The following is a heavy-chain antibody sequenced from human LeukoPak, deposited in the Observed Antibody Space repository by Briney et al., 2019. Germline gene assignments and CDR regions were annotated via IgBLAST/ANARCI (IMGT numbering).Heavy chain of an antibody. Sequence: ASVKVSCEASGGTFSSYAISWVRQAPGQGLEWMGGIIPIFGTANYAQKFQGRVTITADESTSTAYMELSSLRSEDTAVYYCARDFSRNDFWSGSNWFDPWGQGTLVTVSS. D-gene: IGHD3-3*01. CDR2: IIPIFGTA. J-gene: IGHJ5*02. V-gene: IGHV1-69*13. CDR1: GGTFSSYA. CDR3: ARDFSRNDFWSGSNWFDP.